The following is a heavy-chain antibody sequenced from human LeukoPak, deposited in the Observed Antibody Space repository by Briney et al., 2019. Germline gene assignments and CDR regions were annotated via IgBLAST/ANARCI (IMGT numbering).Heavy chain of an antibody. CDR2: INPNSGGT. D-gene: IGHD3-10*01. CDR3: ARSPALLWFGELHPYYFDY. CDR1: GYTFTGYY. V-gene: IGHV1-2*02. Sequence: GASVKVSCKASGYTFTGYYMHWVRQAPGQGLEWMGWINPNSGGTNYAQKFQGRVTMTRGTSISTAYMELSRLRSDDTAVYYCARSPALLWFGELHPYYFDYWGQGTLVTVSS. J-gene: IGHJ4*02.